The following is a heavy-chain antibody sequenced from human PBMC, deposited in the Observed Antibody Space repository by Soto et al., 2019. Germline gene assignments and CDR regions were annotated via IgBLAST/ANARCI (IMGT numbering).Heavy chain of an antibody. V-gene: IGHV4-39*01. Sequence: PSETLSLTCIVSGDSISNSSYYWGWIRQPPGKGLEWIGSIYYSGSTSYNPSLKSRVTISVDTSKKQFSLKLSSVTAADTAVYYCARPGKMSSVAGLLPLWYFDLWGRGTLLTVSS. J-gene: IGHJ2*01. CDR1: GDSISNSSYY. CDR3: ARPGKMSSVAGLLPLWYFDL. D-gene: IGHD6-19*01. CDR2: IYYSGST.